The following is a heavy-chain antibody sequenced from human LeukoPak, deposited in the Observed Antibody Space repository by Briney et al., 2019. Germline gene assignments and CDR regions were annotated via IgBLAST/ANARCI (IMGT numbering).Heavy chain of an antibody. V-gene: IGHV3-23*01. Sequence: GGSLRLSCAASGFTFSSNTMSWVRQAPGMGLEWVSVISGSGGNTYYADSVKGRFTISRDNSKNTLYLQMNSLRPEDTAVYYCAKASGGNVVYWGQGTLVTVSS. CDR3: AKASGGNVVY. CDR2: ISGSGGNT. CDR1: GFTFSSNT. D-gene: IGHD4-23*01. J-gene: IGHJ4*02.